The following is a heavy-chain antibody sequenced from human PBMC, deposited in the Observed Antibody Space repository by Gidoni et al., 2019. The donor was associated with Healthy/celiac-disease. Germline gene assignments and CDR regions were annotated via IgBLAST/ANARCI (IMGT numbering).Heavy chain of an antibody. CDR2: ISYDGSNK. V-gene: IGHV3-30*03. J-gene: IGHJ4*02. CDR3: ARGITMIVVVITSDFDY. Sequence: QVQLVESGGGVVQPGRSLRLSCAASGFTFSSYGMHWVRQAPGKGLEWVAVISYDGSNKYYADSVKGRFTISRDNSKNTLYLQMNSLRAEDTAVYYCARGITMIVVVITSDFDYWGQGTLVTVSS. CDR1: GFTFSSYG. D-gene: IGHD3-22*01.